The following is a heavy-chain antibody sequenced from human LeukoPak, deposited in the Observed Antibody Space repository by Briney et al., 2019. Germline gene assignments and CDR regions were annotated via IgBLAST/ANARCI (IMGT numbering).Heavy chain of an antibody. CDR3: ARRIAASGTPLGY. CDR1: GYTFTSYD. Sequence: ASVKVSCKASGYTFTSYDINWVRQATGQRLEWMGWMNPNSGNTGYAQKFQGRVTITRNTSISTAYMELSSLRSEDTAVYYCARRIAASGTPLGYWGQGTLLTVSS. D-gene: IGHD6-6*01. J-gene: IGHJ4*02. V-gene: IGHV1-8*03. CDR2: MNPNSGNT.